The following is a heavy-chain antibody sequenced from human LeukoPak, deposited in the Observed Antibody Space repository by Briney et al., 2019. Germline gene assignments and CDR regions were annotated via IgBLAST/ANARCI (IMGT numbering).Heavy chain of an antibody. CDR3: ARGRDKTTSPAIDY. V-gene: IGHV1-2*02. CDR1: GYAFSGYY. D-gene: IGHD2-2*01. J-gene: IGHJ4*02. Sequence: ASVKVSCKASGYAFSGYYMHWVRQAPGQGHEWMGWISPKSGDTNYAQNFQGRVTMTRDTSISTAYMELSRLTSDDTAVYYCARGRDKTTSPAIDYWGQGTLVTVSS. CDR2: ISPKSGDT.